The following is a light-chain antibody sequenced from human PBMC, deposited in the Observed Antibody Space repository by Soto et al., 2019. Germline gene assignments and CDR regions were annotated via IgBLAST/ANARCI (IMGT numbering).Light chain of an antibody. V-gene: IGLV2-11*01. CDR1: SSDVGNYNH. CDR2: DVT. J-gene: IGLJ3*02. Sequence: QSALTQPRSVSGSPGQSVTISCTGTSSDVGNYNHVSWYQQHPGKAPKLMIYDVTKRPSGVPDHFSGSKSGNTASLTISGLQAEDEADYYCCSYAGSYTGVFGGGTKLTVL. CDR3: CSYAGSYTGV.